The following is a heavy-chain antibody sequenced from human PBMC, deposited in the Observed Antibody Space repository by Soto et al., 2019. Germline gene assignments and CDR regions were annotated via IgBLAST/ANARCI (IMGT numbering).Heavy chain of an antibody. D-gene: IGHD2-2*01. V-gene: IGHV3-23*01. CDR2: ISASGGST. J-gene: IGHJ5*02. CDR3: AREGCSSTSCYVSWFDP. Sequence: PGGSLRLSCAASGFTFSTYAMTWVRQAPGKGLEWVSAISASGGSTYYADSVKGRFTISRDNAKNSLYLQMNSLRAEDTAVYYCAREGCSSTSCYVSWFDPWGQGTLVTVSS. CDR1: GFTFSTYA.